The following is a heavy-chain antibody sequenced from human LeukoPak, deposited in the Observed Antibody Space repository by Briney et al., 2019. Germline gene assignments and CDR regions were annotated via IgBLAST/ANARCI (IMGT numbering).Heavy chain of an antibody. V-gene: IGHV3-21*01. D-gene: IGHD4-17*01. CDR1: GFTFSSYN. CDR2: ISSSSNYI. J-gene: IGHJ4*02. CDR3: ARGRGDYRLTPHEY. Sequence: GGSLRLSCAASGFTFSSYNMNWVRQAPGKGLEWVASISSSSNYIYYVDSVKGRFTISRDNAKNSLYLQMNSLRAEDTAVYYCARGRGDYRLTPHEYWGQGILVTVSS.